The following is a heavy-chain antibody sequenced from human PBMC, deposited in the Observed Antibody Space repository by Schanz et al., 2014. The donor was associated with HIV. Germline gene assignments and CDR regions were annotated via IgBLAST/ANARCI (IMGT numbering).Heavy chain of an antibody. V-gene: IGHV3-33*01. D-gene: IGHD1-20*01. CDR1: GFTFSSYG. Sequence: VRLLESGGRLVQPGGSLRLSCAASGFTFSSYGMHWVRQAPGRGLEWVAVIWYDGSNKYYADSVKGRFTISRDNSKNTLYLQMNSLRAEDTAVYYCARGEAITYYYHYYGMDVWGQGTTVTVSS. CDR2: IWYDGSNK. CDR3: ARGEAITYYYHYYGMDV. J-gene: IGHJ6*02.